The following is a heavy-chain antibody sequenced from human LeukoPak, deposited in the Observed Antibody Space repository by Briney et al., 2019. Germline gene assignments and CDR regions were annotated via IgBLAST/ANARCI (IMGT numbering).Heavy chain of an antibody. J-gene: IGHJ4*02. CDR1: GFTVSTNY. D-gene: IGHD1-1*01. CDR3: ARGATVAN. V-gene: IGHV3-53*01. Sequence: GGSLRLSCAASGFTVSTNYMSWVRQAPGKGLEWVSVIYSAGSTYYADSVKGRFTVSRDNSKNTLYLQMNSLRAEDAAVYYCARGATVANWGQGTLVTVSS. CDR2: IYSAGST.